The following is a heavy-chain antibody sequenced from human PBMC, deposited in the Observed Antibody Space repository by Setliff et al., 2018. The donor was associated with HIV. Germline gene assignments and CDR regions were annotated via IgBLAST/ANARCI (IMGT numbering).Heavy chain of an antibody. V-gene: IGHV3-21*01. Sequence: GGSLRLSCAASGFTFSNYNMNWVRQAPGKGLEWVSSISYDSRFIYYADSVKGRFTISRDNAKSSLYLQMNSLRAEDTAVYYCARGVAAASTDYWGQGTLVTVSS. CDR3: ARGVAAASTDY. D-gene: IGHD6-13*01. J-gene: IGHJ4*02. CDR2: ISYDSRFI. CDR1: GFTFSNYN.